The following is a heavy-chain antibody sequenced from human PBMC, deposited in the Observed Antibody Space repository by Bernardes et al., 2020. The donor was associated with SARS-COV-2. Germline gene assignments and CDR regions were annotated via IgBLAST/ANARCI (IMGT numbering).Heavy chain of an antibody. J-gene: IGHJ4*02. D-gene: IGHD4-17*01. CDR1: GGSIGSSLYY. CDR2: IYYSGTT. CDR3: ARQRRVSTVIRDYFDY. Sequence: LSVTCTVPGGSIGSSLYYWGWIRQPPGKGLEWIGSIYYSGTTFYSPSLKSRVTISIDTSMNQFSLKLTSVTAADTAVYYCARQRRVSTVIRDYFDYWGQGTLVTVSS. V-gene: IGHV4-39*01.